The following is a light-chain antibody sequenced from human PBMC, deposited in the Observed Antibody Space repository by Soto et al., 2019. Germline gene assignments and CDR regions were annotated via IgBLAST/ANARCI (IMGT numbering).Light chain of an antibody. CDR1: QSVNSNY. V-gene: IGKV3-20*01. CDR3: QQHGQWPIT. J-gene: IGKJ5*01. Sequence: EIVLTHSQATLSLSPCERATLSFSASQSVNSNYLAWYQQKPGQAPRLLIYGISKRATDIPDRFSGSGSGTEFTLTISSLQPEDFATYYCQQHGQWPITFGQGTRLE. CDR2: GIS.